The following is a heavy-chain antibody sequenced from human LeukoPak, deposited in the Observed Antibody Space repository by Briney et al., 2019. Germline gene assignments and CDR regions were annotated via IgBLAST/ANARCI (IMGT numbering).Heavy chain of an antibody. CDR3: AGDRATSYFDY. D-gene: IGHD1-26*01. J-gene: IGHJ4*02. CDR2: ISGSGGGT. CDR1: GFTFSRYA. V-gene: IGHV3-23*01. Sequence: GGSLRLSCAASGFTFSRYAMSWVRQAPGKGLEWVSGISGSGGGTYYADSVKGRFTISRDNSKNTLYLQMNSLRAEDTAVYYCAGDRATSYFDYWGQGALVTISS.